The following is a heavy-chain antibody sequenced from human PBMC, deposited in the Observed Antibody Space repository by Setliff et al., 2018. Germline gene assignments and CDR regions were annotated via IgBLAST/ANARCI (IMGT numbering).Heavy chain of an antibody. J-gene: IGHJ4*02. V-gene: IGHV4-38-2*01. Sequence: SETLSLTCAVSVYSISRDCHWGWIRQPPGKGLEWIGSIYYSGNTYYNASLKGRVTISGDTSKNQFSLNLNSVTAADTAVYYCATLTGDRGVDYWGQGRLVTVSS. CDR2: IYYSGNT. D-gene: IGHD7-27*01. CDR3: ATLTGDRGVDY. CDR1: VYSISRDCH.